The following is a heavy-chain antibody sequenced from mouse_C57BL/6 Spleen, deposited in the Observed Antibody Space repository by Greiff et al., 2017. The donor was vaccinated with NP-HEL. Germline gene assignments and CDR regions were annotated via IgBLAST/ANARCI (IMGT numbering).Heavy chain of an antibody. CDR1: GYTFTDHT. Sequence: VQLQQSDAELVKPGASVKISCKVSGYTFTDHTIHWMKQRPEQGLEWIGYIYPRDGSTKYNEKFKGKATLTADKSSSTAYMQLNSLTSEDSAVYFCAIEFYYGYDEGDAMDYWGQGTSVTVSS. V-gene: IGHV1-78*01. CDR2: IYPRDGST. CDR3: AIEFYYGYDEGDAMDY. D-gene: IGHD2-2*01. J-gene: IGHJ4*01.